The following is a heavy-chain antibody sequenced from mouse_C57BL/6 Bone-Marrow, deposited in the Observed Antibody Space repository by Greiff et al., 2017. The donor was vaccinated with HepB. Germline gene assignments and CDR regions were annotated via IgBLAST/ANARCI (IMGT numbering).Heavy chain of an antibody. CDR1: GYTFTSYW. J-gene: IGHJ2*01. V-gene: IGHV1-61*01. D-gene: IGHD1-1*01. CDR2: IYPSDSET. Sequence: VKLQQPGAELVRPGSSVKLSCKASGYTFTSYWMDWVKQRPGQGLEWIGNIYPSDSETHYNQKFKDKATLTVDKSSSTAYMQLSSLTSEDSAVYYCARRVTTVVATDDYWGQGTTLTVSS. CDR3: ARRVTTVVATDDY.